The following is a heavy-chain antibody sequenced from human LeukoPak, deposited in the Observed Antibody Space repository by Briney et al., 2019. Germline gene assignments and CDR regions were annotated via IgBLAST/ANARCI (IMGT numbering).Heavy chain of an antibody. V-gene: IGHV1-8*03. J-gene: IGHJ4*02. D-gene: IGHD1-26*01. CDR3: ARGEYSGSYYYFAY. Sequence: ASVKVSCKASGYTFTSYAMNWVRQAPGQGLDWMGWMNPNTANTGYAQKFQGRVTITRNTSISTSYMELNSLRSEDTAVYYCARGEYSGSYYYFAYWGQGTLVTVSS. CDR2: MNPNTANT. CDR1: GYTFTSYA.